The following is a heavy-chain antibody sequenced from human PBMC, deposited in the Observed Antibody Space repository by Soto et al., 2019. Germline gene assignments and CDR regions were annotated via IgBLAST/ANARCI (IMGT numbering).Heavy chain of an antibody. CDR3: ARWDGYYDFWSGYYTRESFDY. D-gene: IGHD3-3*01. CDR1: GGSFSGYY. J-gene: IGHJ4*02. Sequence: TLSLTCAVYGGSFSGYYWSWIRQPPGKGLEWIGEINHSGSTNYNPSLKSRVTISVDMSKNQFSLKLSSVTAADTAVYYCARWDGYYDFWSGYYTRESFDYWGQGTLVTVSS. V-gene: IGHV4-34*01. CDR2: INHSGST.